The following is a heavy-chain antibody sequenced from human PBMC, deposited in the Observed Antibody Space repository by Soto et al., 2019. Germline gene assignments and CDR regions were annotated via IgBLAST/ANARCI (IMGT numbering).Heavy chain of an antibody. J-gene: IGHJ6*02. Sequence: GGSLRLSCAASGFTFSSYSMNWVRQAPGKGLEWVSSISSSSSYIYYADSVKGRFTISRDNAKNSRYLQMNSLRAEDTAVYYCARETDIVVVPADGGSVRYYYYGMDVWGQGTTVTVSS. CDR2: ISSSSSYI. V-gene: IGHV3-21*01. D-gene: IGHD2-2*01. CDR1: GFTFSSYS. CDR3: ARETDIVVVPADGGSVRYYYYGMDV.